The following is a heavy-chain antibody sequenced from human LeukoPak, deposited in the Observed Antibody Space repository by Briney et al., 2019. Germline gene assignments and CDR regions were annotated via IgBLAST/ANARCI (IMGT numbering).Heavy chain of an antibody. J-gene: IGHJ3*02. Sequence: GGSLRLSCAASGFIFSYHDMHWVRQAPGKGLEFVSSICAAGAHTFYADSVKGRFTISRDNFQSTMYLQMYGLRPEDSAVYYCXXXXXGTXTGXFDIXGQGTVVTXXS. CDR3: XXXXXGTXTGXFDI. CDR1: GFIFSYHD. V-gene: IGHV3-64*02. CDR2: ICAAGAHT.